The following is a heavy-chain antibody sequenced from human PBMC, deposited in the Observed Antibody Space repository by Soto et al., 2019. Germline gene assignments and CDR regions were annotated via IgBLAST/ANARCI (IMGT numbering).Heavy chain of an antibody. CDR2: ITSSSSYI. CDR1: GFTSSSHS. V-gene: IGHV3-21*01. J-gene: IGHJ4*02. D-gene: IGHD6-19*01. CDR3: AREPGVSSGWYVDY. Sequence: TGGSLRLSCAASGFTSSSHSMNWVRQAPGEGLEWVSSITSSSSYINYADSVKGRLTISRDNAKTSLYLQMNSLRAEDTAVYYCAREPGVSSGWYVDYWGQGTLVTVSS.